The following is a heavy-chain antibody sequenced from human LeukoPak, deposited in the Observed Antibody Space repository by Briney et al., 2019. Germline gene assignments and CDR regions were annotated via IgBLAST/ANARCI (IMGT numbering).Heavy chain of an antibody. CDR1: GGSISSYY. CDR3: ARISTFYDSSGYPYYYYYYMDV. J-gene: IGHJ6*03. CDR2: IYYSGST. D-gene: IGHD3-22*01. Sequence: PSETLSLTCTVSGGSISSYYWSWIRQPPGKGLEWIGYIYYSGSTNYNPSLKSRVTISVDTSKNQFSLKLSSVTAADTAVYYCARISTFYDSSGYPYYYYYYMDVWGKGTPVTVSS. V-gene: IGHV4-59*01.